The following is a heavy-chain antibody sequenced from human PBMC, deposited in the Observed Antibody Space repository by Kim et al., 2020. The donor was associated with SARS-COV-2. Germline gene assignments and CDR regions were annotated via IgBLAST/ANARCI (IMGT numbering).Heavy chain of an antibody. Sequence: SLKSRVTISVDTSKNQFSLKLSSVTAADTAAYYCARNGAGGQYYYCGMDVWGQGTTVTVSS. CDR3: ARNGAGGQYYYCGMDV. D-gene: IGHD1-26*01. V-gene: IGHV4-4*09. J-gene: IGHJ6*02.